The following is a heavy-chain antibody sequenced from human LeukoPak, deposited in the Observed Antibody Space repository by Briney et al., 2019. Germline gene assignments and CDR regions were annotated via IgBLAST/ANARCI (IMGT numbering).Heavy chain of an antibody. CDR1: GFTFSSYR. Sequence: GGSLRLSCAASGFTFSSYRMNWVRQAPGKGLEWVSYISSSSSNIYYTDSVKGRFNISRDNAKNSLYLQMNSLRDEDTAVYYCARDQARYDYIWGSYRLDAFDIWGQGTMVTVSS. J-gene: IGHJ3*02. V-gene: IGHV3-48*02. CDR2: ISSSSSNI. CDR3: ARDQARYDYIWGSYRLDAFDI. D-gene: IGHD3-16*02.